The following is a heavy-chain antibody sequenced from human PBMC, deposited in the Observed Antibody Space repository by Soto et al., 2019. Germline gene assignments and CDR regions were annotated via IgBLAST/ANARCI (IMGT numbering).Heavy chain of an antibody. CDR2: VYSSGST. CDR3: ARGRLVVPAL. J-gene: IGHJ4*02. CDR1: GGSISSCDYH. D-gene: IGHD2-15*01. Sequence: SETLSLTCTVSGGSISSCDYHWTSIRQPPGKGLEWIGYVYSSGSTYYHPSLKSQVVMSLDTSKNQVSLNLSSVTAADTAVYYCARGRLVVPALWGQGILVTVSS. V-gene: IGHV4-30-4*01.